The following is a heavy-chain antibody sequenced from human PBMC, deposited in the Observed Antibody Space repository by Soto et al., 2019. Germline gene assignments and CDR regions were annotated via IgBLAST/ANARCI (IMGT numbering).Heavy chain of an antibody. Sequence: SETLTLTCTVSGGSISSSSYYWGWIRQPPGKGLEWIGSIYYSGSTYYNPSLKSRVTISVDTSKNQFSLKLSSVTAADTAVYYCRVSNSGYDTLNFDYWGQGTLVTVSS. J-gene: IGHJ4*02. D-gene: IGHD5-12*01. CDR1: GGSISSSSYY. V-gene: IGHV4-39*01. CDR3: RVSNSGYDTLNFDY. CDR2: IYYSGST.